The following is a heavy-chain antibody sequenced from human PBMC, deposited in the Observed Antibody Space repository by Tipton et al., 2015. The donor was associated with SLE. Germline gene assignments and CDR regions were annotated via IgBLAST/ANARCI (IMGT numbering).Heavy chain of an antibody. J-gene: IGHJ5*01. V-gene: IGHV4-38-2*02. CDR1: DYSIRSGLY. CDR2: IYTSGST. CDR3: ARDISSAWFYS. Sequence: TLSLTCSISDYSIRSGLYWGWIRQAPEKGREWIGYIYTSGSTDYNPSLKSRVTISVDTSKNQFSLRLTSMTAADAATYYCARDISSAWFYSWGQGALVTVSS. D-gene: IGHD2-2*01.